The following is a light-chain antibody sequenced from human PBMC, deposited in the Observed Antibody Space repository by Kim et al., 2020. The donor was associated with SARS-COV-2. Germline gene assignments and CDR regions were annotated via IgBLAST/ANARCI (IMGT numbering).Light chain of an antibody. Sequence: PGERATLSCRASQNIDTYLAWYQQRPGQAPRLLVYDASNRATGVSDRFSGSGSGTDFTLTISSLEPEDFSIYYCQQRNSWPPAVTFGGGTKVDIK. CDR1: QNIDTY. CDR2: DAS. J-gene: IGKJ4*01. CDR3: QQRNSWPPAVT. V-gene: IGKV3-11*01.